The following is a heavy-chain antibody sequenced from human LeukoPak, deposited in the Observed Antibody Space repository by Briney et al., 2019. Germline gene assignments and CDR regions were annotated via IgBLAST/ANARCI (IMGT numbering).Heavy chain of an antibody. CDR2: LSYDGSNK. CDR1: GFTFSSYA. D-gene: IGHD4-17*01. V-gene: IGHV3-30-3*01. Sequence: PGGSLRLSCAASGFTFSSYAMHWVRQAPGKGLQWMAVLSYDGSNKYYADSVRGRFTISRDNSKNTLYLQMDSLRAEDTAVYYCAKDGTRTTVTSFDYWGQGTLVTVSA. CDR3: AKDGTRTTVTSFDY. J-gene: IGHJ4*02.